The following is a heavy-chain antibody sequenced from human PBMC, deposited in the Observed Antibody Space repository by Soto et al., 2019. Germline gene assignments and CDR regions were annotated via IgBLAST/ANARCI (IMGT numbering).Heavy chain of an antibody. V-gene: IGHV4-39*01. D-gene: IGHD1-1*01. CDR3: ARHGPLTNNWNRLNC. CDR1: GGSISRSPYY. J-gene: IGHJ4*02. CDR2: IYYNGNT. Sequence: QLQLQESGPGLVKPSETLSLTCTVSGGSISRSPYYWAWIRQPPGKGLQWIGNIYYNGNTFYNPSLKSRVTTSIDTSKSRFSLGLSTVTASDTAVYYCARHGPLTNNWNRLNCWGQGTLVTVSS.